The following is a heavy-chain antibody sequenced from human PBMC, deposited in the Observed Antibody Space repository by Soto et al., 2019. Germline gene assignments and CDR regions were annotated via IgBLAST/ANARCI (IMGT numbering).Heavy chain of an antibody. CDR1: GYTFTGYY. CDR2: INPNSGGT. D-gene: IGHD3-10*01. Sequence: QVQLVQSGAEVKKPGASVKVSCKASGYTFTGYYMHWVRQAPGQGLEWMGWINPNSGGTNYAQKFQGWVTMTRDTSISTAYMELSRLRSDDTAVYYCARSTEYYGSGSSSFDPWGQGTLVTVSS. CDR3: ARSTEYYGSGSSSFDP. V-gene: IGHV1-2*04. J-gene: IGHJ5*02.